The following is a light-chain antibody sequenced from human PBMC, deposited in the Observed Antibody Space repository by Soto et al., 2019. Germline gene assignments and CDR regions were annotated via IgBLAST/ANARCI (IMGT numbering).Light chain of an antibody. J-gene: IGKJ2*01. V-gene: IGKV1-5*03. Sequence: DIQMTKSPSILSASVGDRVTITCRASQSISSWLAWYQQKPGKAPKLLIYKASTLKSGVPSRFSGSGSGTEFTLTISSLQTDDSATYFCQEYKTYAFGPGTKVDIK. CDR1: QSISSW. CDR2: KAS. CDR3: QEYKTYA.